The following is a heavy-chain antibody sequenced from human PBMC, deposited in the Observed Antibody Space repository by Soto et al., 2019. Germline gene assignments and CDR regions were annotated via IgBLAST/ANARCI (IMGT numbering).Heavy chain of an antibody. CDR3: VRGRIVRLRFGDFDA. V-gene: IGHV4-34*01. Sequence: QVQLQQGGAGLLKPPETLSLTCTVYVGSFTFSGYYWSWIRQPPGKGLEWIGEINHIVTTKYNPSLESRVTISLDTSKNHSSLGLTSVTAADPAVYNCVRGRIVRLRFGDFDAWGQGTLVAVSS. CDR2: INHIVTT. CDR1: VGSFTFSGYY. J-gene: IGHJ4*02. D-gene: IGHD3-3*01.